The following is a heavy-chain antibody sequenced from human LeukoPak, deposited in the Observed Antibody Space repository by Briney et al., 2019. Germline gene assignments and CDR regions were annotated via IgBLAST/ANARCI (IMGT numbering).Heavy chain of an antibody. V-gene: IGHV5-51*01. CDR2: IYPVDSDT. CDR3: AGLDLAVPGLWAFDI. Sequence: GESLKISCKGSGYSFTSYWIGWVRQMPGKGLEWMGIIYPVDSDTRYSPSFQGQVTISADKSISTAYLQWSSLKASNTAMYYCAGLDLAVPGLWAFDIWGQGTMVTVSS. D-gene: IGHD3/OR15-3a*01. CDR1: GYSFTSYW. J-gene: IGHJ3*02.